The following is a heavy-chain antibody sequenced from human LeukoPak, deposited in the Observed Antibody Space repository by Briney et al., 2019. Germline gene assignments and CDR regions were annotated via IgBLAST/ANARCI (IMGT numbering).Heavy chain of an antibody. CDR2: IIPIFGTA. V-gene: IGHV1-69*05. D-gene: IGHD2-2*01. CDR1: GGTFSSYA. J-gene: IGHJ5*02. CDR3: ARDRGYCSSTSCFNWFDP. Sequence: SVKVSCKASGGTFSSYAISWVRQAPGQGLEWMGGIIPIFGTANYAQKFQGRVTMTRDTSTSTVYMELSSLRSEDTAVYYCARDRGYCSSTSCFNWFDPWGQGTLVTVSS.